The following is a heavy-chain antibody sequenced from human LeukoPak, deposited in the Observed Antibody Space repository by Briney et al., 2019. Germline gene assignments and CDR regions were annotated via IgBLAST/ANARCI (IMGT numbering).Heavy chain of an antibody. Sequence: GGSLRLSCAASEFTFSSYAMSRVRQAPGKGLEWVSVISDTGGDTYYADSVKGRFTISRDNSKNTLYLQMNSLRAEDTAVYYCAKDMRFDWTPYYFDYWGQGTLVTVSS. V-gene: IGHV3-23*01. CDR2: ISDTGGDT. D-gene: IGHD3-9*01. J-gene: IGHJ4*02. CDR3: AKDMRFDWTPYYFDY. CDR1: EFTFSSYA.